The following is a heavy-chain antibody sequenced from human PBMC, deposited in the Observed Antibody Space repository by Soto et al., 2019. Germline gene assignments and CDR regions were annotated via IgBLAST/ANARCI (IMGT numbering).Heavy chain of an antibody. Sequence: QVQLVESGGGVVQPGRSLRLSCAASGFTFSSYGMHWVRQAPGMGLDWVAVISYDSFNKYYADSVKGRFTISRDNSKNTHYLQMNSLRSEDTDVYYCANAPTGSGDSWGQGTLVTVSS. V-gene: IGHV3-30*18. CDR1: GFTFSSYG. J-gene: IGHJ4*02. CDR2: ISYDSFNK. CDR3: ANAPTGSGDS.